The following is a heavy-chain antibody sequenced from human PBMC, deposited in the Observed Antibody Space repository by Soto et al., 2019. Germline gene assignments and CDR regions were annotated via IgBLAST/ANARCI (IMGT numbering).Heavy chain of an antibody. CDR1: GYRFASYW. V-gene: IGHV5-51*01. CDR2: IYPLDSDT. J-gene: IGHJ4*01. Sequence: PGESLKISCEGSGYRFASYWIAWVRQRPGKGLEWMGVIYPLDSDTRYSPSFQGQVTISADKSINTAYLHWSSLEASDTAMYYCVICYFDFWSGSAGAFDYWGHGTLVTVSS. D-gene: IGHD3-3*01. CDR3: VICYFDFWSGSAGAFDY.